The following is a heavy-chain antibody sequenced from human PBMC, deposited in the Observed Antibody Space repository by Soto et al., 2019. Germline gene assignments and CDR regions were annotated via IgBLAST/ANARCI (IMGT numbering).Heavy chain of an antibody. V-gene: IGHV1-69*13. J-gene: IGHJ6*02. CDR2: IIPIFGTA. CDR1: GGTFSSYA. D-gene: IGHD3-10*01. CDR3: ARGAVRGVIQQYYGMDV. Sequence: GASVKVSCKASGGTFSSYAISWVRQAPGQGLEWMGGIIPIFGTANYAQKFQGRVTITADESTSTAYMELSSLRSEDTAVYYCARGAVRGVIQQYYGMDVWGQGTTVTVSS.